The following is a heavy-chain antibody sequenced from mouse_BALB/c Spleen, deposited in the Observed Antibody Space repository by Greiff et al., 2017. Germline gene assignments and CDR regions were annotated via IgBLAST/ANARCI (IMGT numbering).Heavy chain of an antibody. CDR1: GYTFTSYW. D-gene: IGHD2-14*01. CDR2: INPSNGRT. J-gene: IGHJ3*01. CDR3: AREEGYVRSGTWFDY. V-gene: IGHV1S81*02. Sequence: QVQLQQPGAELVKPGASVKLSCKASGYTFTSYWMHWVKQRPGQGLEWIGEINPSNGRTNYNEKFKSKATLTVDKSSSTAYMQLSSLTSEDSAVYYCAREEGYVRSGTWFDYWGQGTLVTVSA.